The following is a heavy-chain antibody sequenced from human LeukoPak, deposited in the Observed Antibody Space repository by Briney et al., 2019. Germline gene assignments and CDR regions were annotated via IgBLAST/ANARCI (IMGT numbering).Heavy chain of an antibody. J-gene: IGHJ5*02. CDR3: ARDLNWNDNWFDP. V-gene: IGHV1-69*13. Sequence: SVKVSCKASGYSFVGYGITWVRQAPGQGLEWMGWIIPIFGTANYAQKFQGRVTITADESTSTAYMELSSLRSEDTAVYYCARDLNWNDNWFDPWGQGTLVTVSS. CDR1: GYSFVGYG. CDR2: IIPIFGTA. D-gene: IGHD1-1*01.